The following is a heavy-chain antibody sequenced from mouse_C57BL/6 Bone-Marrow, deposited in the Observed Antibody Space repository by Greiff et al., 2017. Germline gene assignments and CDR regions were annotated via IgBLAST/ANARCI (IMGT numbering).Heavy chain of an antibody. J-gene: IGHJ3*01. D-gene: IGHD1-1*01. CDR2: INPGSGGT. CDR3: AIYYYGSSYVGWFAY. Sequence: QVQLQQSGAELVRPGTSVKVSCKASGYAFTNYLIEWVKQRPGQGLEWIGVINPGSGGTNYNEKFKGKATLTADKSSSTAYIQLSSLTSEYSAVYFCAIYYYGSSYVGWFAYWGQGTLVTVSA. CDR1: GYAFTNYL. V-gene: IGHV1-54*01.